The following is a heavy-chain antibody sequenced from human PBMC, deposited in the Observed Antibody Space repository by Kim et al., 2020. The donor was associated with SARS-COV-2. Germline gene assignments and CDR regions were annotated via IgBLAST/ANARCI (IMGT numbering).Heavy chain of an antibody. Sequence: KYYGESGKGRFTISRDNAKNSLYLQMTSLRAEDTAVYYCARDRGADYNIPWGQGTLVTVSS. CDR2: K. V-gene: IGHV3-7*01. J-gene: IGHJ4*02. CDR3: ARDRGADYNIP. D-gene: IGHD3-9*01.